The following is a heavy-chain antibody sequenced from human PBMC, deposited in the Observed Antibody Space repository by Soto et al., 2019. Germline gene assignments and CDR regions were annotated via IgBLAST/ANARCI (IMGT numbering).Heavy chain of an antibody. Sequence: SETLSLTCTVSGDSISSASYFWGWIRHPPGKGLEWIGSIYHTGSTYYSKSLRSRLTMSVDTSKSQFSLRLSSVTAADTAVYYCARATGTLRSRNCDYWGQGSLVTVSS. CDR1: GDSISSASYF. CDR2: IYHTGST. D-gene: IGHD1-1*01. J-gene: IGHJ4*02. V-gene: IGHV4-39*07. CDR3: ARATGTLRSRNCDY.